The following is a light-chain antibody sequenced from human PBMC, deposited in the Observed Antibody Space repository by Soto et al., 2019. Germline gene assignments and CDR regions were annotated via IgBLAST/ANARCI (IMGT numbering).Light chain of an antibody. Sequence: QSALTQPASVSGSPGQSITISCTGTSSDVGGYNSVSWYQQHPGKAPKLMIYEVSNRPSGVSNRFSGSKSGNTASLTISGLQDEDEADYYCSSYTSSNTLFGTGTKLTVL. CDR3: SSYTSSNTL. CDR2: EVS. V-gene: IGLV2-14*01. CDR1: SSDVGGYNS. J-gene: IGLJ1*01.